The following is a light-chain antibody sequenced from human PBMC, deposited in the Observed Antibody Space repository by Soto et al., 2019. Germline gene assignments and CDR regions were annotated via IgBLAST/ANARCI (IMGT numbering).Light chain of an antibody. V-gene: IGKV1-39*01. CDR1: QSISSY. CDR2: AAS. Sequence: DIQMTQSPSSLSASVGDRVTITCRASQSISSYLNWYQQKPGKAPKRLIYAASSLQSGVPSRFSCSGSGTDCTLTISSLQPEDCATYYCQQSDSTSYTFGQGTKLEIK. CDR3: QQSDSTSYT. J-gene: IGKJ2*01.